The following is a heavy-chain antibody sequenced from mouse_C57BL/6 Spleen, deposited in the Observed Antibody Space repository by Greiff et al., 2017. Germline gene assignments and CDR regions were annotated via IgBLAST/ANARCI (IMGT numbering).Heavy chain of an antibody. CDR2: IYPGGGYT. Sequence: QVHVKQSGAELVRPGTSVKMSCKASGYTFTNYWIGWAKQRPGHGLEWIGDIYPGGGYTNYNEKFKGKATLTADKSSSTAYMQFSSLTSEDSAIYYCARGGDWYFDVWGTGTTVTVSS. V-gene: IGHV1-63*01. CDR1: GYTFTNYW. CDR3: ARGGDWYFDV. J-gene: IGHJ1*03.